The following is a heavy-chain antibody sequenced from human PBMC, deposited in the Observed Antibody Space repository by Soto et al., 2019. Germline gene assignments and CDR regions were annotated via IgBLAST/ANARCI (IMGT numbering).Heavy chain of an antibody. CDR3: ARREAGPGSWFDP. D-gene: IGHD6-19*01. CDR2: GYNSGKT. J-gene: IGHJ5*02. CDR1: GGSLNTDS. Sequence: TXXTLSLPFTVSGGSLNTDSGPWSSIRKPPGKGLEGIGYGYNSGKTVYNPSLKSRVTTSVDTSKNQFSLRLESVTATDTAVYFCARREAGPGSWFDPWGQGTLVTVSS. V-gene: IGHV4-4*08.